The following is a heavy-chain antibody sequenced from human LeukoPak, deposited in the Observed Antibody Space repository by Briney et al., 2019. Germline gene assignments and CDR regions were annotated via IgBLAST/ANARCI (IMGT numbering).Heavy chain of an antibody. J-gene: IGHJ5*02. CDR2: IIPIFGTA. Sequence: SVKVSCKASGGTFSSYAISWVRQAPGQGLGWMGGIIPIFGTANYAQKFQGRVTITADESTSTAYMELSSLRSEDTAVYYCAITPHYGDYGANWFDPWGQGTLVTVSS. CDR3: AITPHYGDYGANWFDP. CDR1: GGTFSSYA. D-gene: IGHD4-17*01. V-gene: IGHV1-69*01.